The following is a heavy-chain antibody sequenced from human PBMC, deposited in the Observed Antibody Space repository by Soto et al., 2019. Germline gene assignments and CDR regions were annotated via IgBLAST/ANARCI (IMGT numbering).Heavy chain of an antibody. CDR3: ARSGSNGYYLDY. V-gene: IGHV1-18*01. J-gene: IGHJ4*02. D-gene: IGHD3-22*01. CDR2: ISPYNGNT. CDR1: GYTFTNYG. Sequence: QVQLVQSGAEVKKPGASVKVSCKASGYTFTNYGLNWVRQAPGQGLEWMGWISPYNGNTNYAQMLQGRVTMTTDTSPSTAYMELRRLRSDDTAVYYCARSGSNGYYLDYWGQGTLVTVSS.